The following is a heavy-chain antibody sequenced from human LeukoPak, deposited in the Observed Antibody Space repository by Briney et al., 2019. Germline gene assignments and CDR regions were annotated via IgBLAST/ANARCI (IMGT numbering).Heavy chain of an antibody. V-gene: IGHV3-23*01. D-gene: IGHD3-22*01. J-gene: IGHJ4*02. CDR2: ISGSGGST. Sequence: GGSLRLSCAASGLTFSSYAMSWVRQAPGKGLEWVSAISGSGGSTYYADSVKGRFTISRDNSKNTLYLQMNSLRAEDTAVYYCASTGARYYYDSSGYYSFDYWGQGTLVTVSS. CDR1: GLTFSSYA. CDR3: ASTGARYYYDSSGYYSFDY.